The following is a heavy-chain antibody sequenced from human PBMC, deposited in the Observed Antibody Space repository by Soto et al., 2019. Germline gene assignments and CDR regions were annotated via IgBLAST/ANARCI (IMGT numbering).Heavy chain of an antibody. CDR1: GYTFTSYG. CDR2: ISAYNGNT. V-gene: IGHV1-18*01. CDR3: ASYHLNSFYYGMDV. Sequence: QVRLVQSGAAVKKPGASVKVSCKASGYTFTSYGFSWVRQAPGQGLEWMGWISAYNGNTNYAQKLQGRVTMTTDTSTSTAYMELRSLRSDDPAVYYFASYHLNSFYYGMDVWGQETTFTVSS. J-gene: IGHJ6*02.